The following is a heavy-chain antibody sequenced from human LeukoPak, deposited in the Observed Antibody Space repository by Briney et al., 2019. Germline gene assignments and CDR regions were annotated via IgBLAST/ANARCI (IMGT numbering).Heavy chain of an antibody. D-gene: IGHD6-13*01. CDR1: GFTFGSSA. J-gene: IGHJ4*02. V-gene: IGHV3-23*01. CDR3: ARVGSIAAAGTPDC. CDR2: ITGNSNYR. Sequence: GGSLRLSCEASGFTFGSSAMNWVRQTPGKGLEWVSSITGNSNYRYYADSVKGRFTISRDNSKSTLYLQMSSLAGEDTAVYYCARVGSIAAAGTPDCWGQGTLVTVSS.